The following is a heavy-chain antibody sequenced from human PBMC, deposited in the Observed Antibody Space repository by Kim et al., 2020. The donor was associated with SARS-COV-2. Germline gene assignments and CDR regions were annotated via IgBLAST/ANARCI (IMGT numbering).Heavy chain of an antibody. D-gene: IGHD6-6*01. Sequence: SETLSLTCTVSGGSISSSSYYWGWIRQPPGKGLEWIGSIYYSGSTYYNPSLKSRVTISVDTSKNQFSLKLSSVTAADTAVYYCASGIAARPRDFGYWGQGTLVTVSS. CDR2: IYYSGST. V-gene: IGHV4-39*01. J-gene: IGHJ4*02. CDR3: ASGIAARPRDFGY. CDR1: GGSISSSSYY.